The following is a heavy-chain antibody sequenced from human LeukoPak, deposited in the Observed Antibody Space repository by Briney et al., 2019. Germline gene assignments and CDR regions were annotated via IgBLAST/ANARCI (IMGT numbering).Heavy chain of an antibody. CDR2: IWSDGSNE. J-gene: IGHJ5*02. D-gene: IGHD6-25*01. CDR1: GFSFSTYA. V-gene: IGHV3-33*01. Sequence: PGGSLRLSCAASGFSFSTYAMNWVRQSPGEGLEWVAVIWSDGSNEYYADSVKGRFTTSRDNSKNTLYLQMNSLRVEDTAVYYCARAYSSVLLSLFDPWGQGTLVTVSS. CDR3: ARAYSSVLLSLFDP.